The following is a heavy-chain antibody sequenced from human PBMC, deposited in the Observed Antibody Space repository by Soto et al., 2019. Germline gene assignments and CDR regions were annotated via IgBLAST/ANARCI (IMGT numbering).Heavy chain of an antibody. Sequence: SETLSLTCTVSGGSISSGDYYWSWIRQPPGKGLEWIGYIYYTGSTYYNPSLKSRVTISVDTSKNQFSLKLSSVTAADTAVYYCARDRGSQRFDYWGQGTLVTVSS. CDR3: ARDRGSQRFDY. D-gene: IGHD1-26*01. CDR2: IYYTGST. CDR1: GGSISSGDYY. J-gene: IGHJ4*02. V-gene: IGHV4-30-4*01.